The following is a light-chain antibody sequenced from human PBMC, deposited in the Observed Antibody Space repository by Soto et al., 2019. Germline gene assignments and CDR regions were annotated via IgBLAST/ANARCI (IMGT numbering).Light chain of an antibody. Sequence: MVITQAPATLSVYPGERATLSFRASQSVSSNLAWYQQTPSQAPRLLIYGASTRATGIPARFSGSGSESDFTLTISSLEPEDFAVYYCQQRSYPITFGQVTLLANK. V-gene: IGKV3-15*01. CDR2: GAS. CDR1: QSVSSN. CDR3: QQRSYPIT. J-gene: IGKJ5*01.